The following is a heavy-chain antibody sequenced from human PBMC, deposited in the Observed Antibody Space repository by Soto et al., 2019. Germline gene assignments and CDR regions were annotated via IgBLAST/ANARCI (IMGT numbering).Heavy chain of an antibody. CDR1: GGTFSSYA. D-gene: IGHD2-15*01. CDR3: ASVLGYCSGGSCYSFDY. Sequence: QVQLVQSGAEVKKPGSSVKVSCKASGGTFSSYAISWVRQAPGQGLEWMGGIIPIFGTANYAQKFQGRVKITADESTSTAYMELSSLRSEDTAVYYCASVLGYCSGGSCYSFDYWGQGTLVTVSS. V-gene: IGHV1-69*01. CDR2: IIPIFGTA. J-gene: IGHJ4*02.